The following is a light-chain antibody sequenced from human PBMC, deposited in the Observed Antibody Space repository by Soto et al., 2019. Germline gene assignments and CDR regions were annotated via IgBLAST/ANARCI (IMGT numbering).Light chain of an antibody. CDR3: ASYASSNTVL. CDR2: DVS. J-gene: IGLJ2*01. CDR1: SSDIGGYNY. Sequence: QSALTQPASVSGSPGQSITISCTGTSSDIGGYNYVSWYQQHPGKAPQLMIYDVSDRPSGASNRFSGSKSGNTASLTISGLQAEDEADYYCASYASSNTVLFGGGTKLTVL. V-gene: IGLV2-14*03.